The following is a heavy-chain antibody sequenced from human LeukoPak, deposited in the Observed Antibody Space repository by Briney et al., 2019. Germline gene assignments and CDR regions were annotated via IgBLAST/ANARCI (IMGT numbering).Heavy chain of an antibody. J-gene: IGHJ4*02. CDR3: AKDRSYYDSSGYYSY. V-gene: IGHV3-23*01. CDR2: ISGSGGST. D-gene: IGHD3-22*01. Sequence: QTGGSLRLSCAASGFTFSSYGMSWVRQAPGKGLEWVSAISGSGGSTYYADSVKGRFTISRDNSKNTLYLQMNSLRAEDTAVYYCAKDRSYYDSSGYYSYWGQGTLVTVSS. CDR1: GFTFSSYG.